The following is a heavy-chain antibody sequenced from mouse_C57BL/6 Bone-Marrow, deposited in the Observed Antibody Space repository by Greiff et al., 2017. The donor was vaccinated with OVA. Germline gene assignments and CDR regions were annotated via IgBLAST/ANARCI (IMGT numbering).Heavy chain of an antibody. V-gene: IGHV5-12*01. CDR2: ISNGGGST. CDR1: GFTFSDYY. Sequence: EVQRVESGGGLVQPGGSLKLSCAASGFTFSDYYMYWVRQTPEKRLEWVAYISNGGGSTYYPDTVKGRFTISRDNAKNTLYLQMSRLKSEDTAMYYCARPMITNYYAMDYWGQGTSVTVSS. J-gene: IGHJ4*01. CDR3: ARPMITNYYAMDY. D-gene: IGHD2-4*01.